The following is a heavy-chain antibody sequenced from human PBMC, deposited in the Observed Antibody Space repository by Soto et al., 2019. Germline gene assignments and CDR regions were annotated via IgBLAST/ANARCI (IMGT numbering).Heavy chain of an antibody. CDR1: GGTFSSYA. D-gene: IGHD2-21*02. CDR3: ARTGVVTGYYYYGMNV. Sequence: SVKVSCKASGGTFSSYAISWVRQAPGQGLEWMGGIIPIFGTANYAQKFQGRVTTTADESTSTAYMELSSLRSEDTAVYYCARTGVVTGYYYYGMNVWGQGTTVTVSS. CDR2: IIPIFGTA. V-gene: IGHV1-69*13. J-gene: IGHJ6*02.